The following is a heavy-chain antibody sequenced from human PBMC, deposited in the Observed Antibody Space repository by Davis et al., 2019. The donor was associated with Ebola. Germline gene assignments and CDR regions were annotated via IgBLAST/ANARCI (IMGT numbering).Heavy chain of an antibody. CDR1: GYTFTSYG. Sequence: ASVKVSCKASGYTFTSYGISWVRQAPGQGLEWMGWISAYNGNTNYAQKLQGRVTMTTDTSTSTAYMELRSLRSDDTAVYYCARVSRIYWFPPGYFDYWGQGTLVTVSS. D-gene: IGHD3-10*01. CDR3: ARVSRIYWFPPGYFDY. J-gene: IGHJ4*02. CDR2: ISAYNGNT. V-gene: IGHV1-18*04.